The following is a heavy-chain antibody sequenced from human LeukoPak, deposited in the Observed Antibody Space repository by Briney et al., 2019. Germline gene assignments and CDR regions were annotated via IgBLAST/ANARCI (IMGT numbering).Heavy chain of an antibody. J-gene: IGHJ5*02. CDR3: AKDAVSYNNLCDWLDP. Sequence: GGSLRLSCAASGFTFTSYAMSWVRQAPGKGLEWVSVISGNRGNIYYADSVKGRFTISRDNSKNTVYLQRNRLRAEDTAVYFCAKDAVSYNNLCDWLDPWGQGTLVTVSS. CDR1: GFTFTSYA. D-gene: IGHD3-10*01. V-gene: IGHV3-23*01. CDR2: ISGNRGNI.